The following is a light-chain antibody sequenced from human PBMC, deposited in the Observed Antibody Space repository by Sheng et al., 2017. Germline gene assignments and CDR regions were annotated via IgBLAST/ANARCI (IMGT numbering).Light chain of an antibody. J-gene: IGLJ3*02. CDR1: SSDVGSYNL. CDR3: CSYAGSSTWV. Sequence: QSALTQPASVSGSPGQSITISCTGTSSDVGSYNLVSWYQQHPDKAPKLIIYEVTKRPSGVSNRFSGSKSGNSASLTISGLQAEDEADYYCCSYAGSSTWVFGGGYQADRP. V-gene: IGLV2-23*02. CDR2: EVT.